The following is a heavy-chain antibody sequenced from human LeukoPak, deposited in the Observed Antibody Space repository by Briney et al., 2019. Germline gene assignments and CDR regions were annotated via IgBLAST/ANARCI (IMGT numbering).Heavy chain of an antibody. CDR3: ARVPWGSSGYYFDY. V-gene: IGHV4-59*01. CDR2: IYYSGST. J-gene: IGHJ4*02. Sequence: SETLSLTCTVSGGSISSYYWSWIRQPPGKGLEWIGYIYYSGSTNYNPSLKSRVTISVDTSKNQFSLKLSSVTAADTAMYYCARVPWGSSGYYFDYWGQGTLVTVYS. D-gene: IGHD3-22*01. CDR1: GGSISSYY.